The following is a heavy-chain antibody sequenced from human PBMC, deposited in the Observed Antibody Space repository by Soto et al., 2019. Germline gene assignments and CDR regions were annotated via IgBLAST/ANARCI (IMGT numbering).Heavy chain of an antibody. D-gene: IGHD2-15*01. J-gene: IGHJ5*02. V-gene: IGHV4-4*02. CDR3: ARWGVVLAAEVNCFDP. Sequence: QVQLQESGPGLLKPSGTLSLTCAVSGGSISSGNWWSWVRQPPGRGLEWIGEIYHSGSTNYNPSLKSRVTISIDKSKNQFSLKRSSVTAADTAVYYCARWGVVLAAEVNCFDPWGQGTLVTVSS. CDR2: IYHSGST. CDR1: GGSISSGNW.